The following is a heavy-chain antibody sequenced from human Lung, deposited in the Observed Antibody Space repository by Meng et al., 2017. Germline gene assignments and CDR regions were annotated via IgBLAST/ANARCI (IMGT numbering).Heavy chain of an antibody. CDR2: ISGSGGST. D-gene: IGHD6-6*01. Sequence: VQLVESGGGLVKPGGSPRPSCVASGLTFSSYAMTWVRQAPGKGLEWVSSISGSGGSTYYADSVRGRFTISRDNSKSTVYLQMNSLRAEDTAIYYCVRRIEYSSSSGYWGQGTLVTVSS. J-gene: IGHJ4*02. V-gene: IGHV3-23*04. CDR3: VRRIEYSSSSGY. CDR1: GLTFSSYA.